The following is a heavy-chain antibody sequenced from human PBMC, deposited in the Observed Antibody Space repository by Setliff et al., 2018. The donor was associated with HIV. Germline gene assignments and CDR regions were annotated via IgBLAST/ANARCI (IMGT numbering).Heavy chain of an antibody. Sequence: PSETLSLTCAVYGGSVSGHYWGWFRQPPGKGLEWIGEITPSGATNYLPPLKSRVTMSLDTSKNQFSLKMTSVTAADTALYYCSNWNTTIDEDAWGQGTLVTVSS. J-gene: IGHJ5*02. D-gene: IGHD5-18*01. CDR1: GGSVSGHY. CDR2: ITPSGAT. V-gene: IGHV4-34*01. CDR3: SNWNTTIDEDA.